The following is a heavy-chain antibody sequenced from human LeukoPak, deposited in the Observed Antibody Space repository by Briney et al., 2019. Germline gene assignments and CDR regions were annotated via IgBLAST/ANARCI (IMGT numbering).Heavy chain of an antibody. Sequence: PGGSLRLSCAVSGFTVSSNYMSWVRQAPGKGLEWVSIIYSGGSTYFADSVKGRFTISRDNSKNTLYLQMNSLRAEDTALYYCARVPVASWIQLDSWGQGTLVTVSS. V-gene: IGHV3-53*01. J-gene: IGHJ4*02. D-gene: IGHD6-13*01. CDR2: IYSGGST. CDR1: GFTVSSNY. CDR3: ARVPVASWIQLDS.